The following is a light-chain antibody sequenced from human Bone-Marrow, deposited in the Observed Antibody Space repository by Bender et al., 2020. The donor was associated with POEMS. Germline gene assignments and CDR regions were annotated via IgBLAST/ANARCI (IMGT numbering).Light chain of an antibody. CDR1: NIGTTR. CDR2: DNN. Sequence: SYVLTQAPSVSVAPGQTAKITCGGNNIGTTRVHWYQQKPGQAPELVVYDNNDRPSGIPQRFSGSNSGNTATLTITRVEAGDEADYYCQVWDNSSQDSGVFGGGTKLTVL. CDR3: QVWDNSSQDSGV. V-gene: IGLV3-21*02. J-gene: IGLJ3*02.